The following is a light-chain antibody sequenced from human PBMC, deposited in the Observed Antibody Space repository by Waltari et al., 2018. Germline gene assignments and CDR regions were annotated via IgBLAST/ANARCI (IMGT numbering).Light chain of an antibody. Sequence: DIQMTQSPSTLSASVGDRFTITCRASQSISNWLAWYQQKPGKAPKLLIYKASTLESGVPSRFSGSGSGTEFTLTISSLQPDDFATYYCQQYNSYSLLTFGGGTKLEIK. CDR3: QQYNSYSLLT. CDR2: KAS. V-gene: IGKV1-5*03. J-gene: IGKJ4*01. CDR1: QSISNW.